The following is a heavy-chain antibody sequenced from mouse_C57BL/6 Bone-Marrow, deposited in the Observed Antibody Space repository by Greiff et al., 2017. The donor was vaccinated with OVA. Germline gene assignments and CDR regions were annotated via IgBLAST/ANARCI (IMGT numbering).Heavy chain of an antibody. Sequence: EVQLVESGPGLAKPSQTLSLTCSVTGYSITSAYWNWIRKFPGNKLEYMGYISYSGSTYYNPSLTSRISITRDTSKNQYYLQLNSVTTEDTATYYCARTWEGWAMDYWGQGTSVTVSS. J-gene: IGHJ4*01. V-gene: IGHV3-8*01. D-gene: IGHD4-1*01. CDR1: GYSITSAY. CDR3: ARTWEGWAMDY. CDR2: ISYSGST.